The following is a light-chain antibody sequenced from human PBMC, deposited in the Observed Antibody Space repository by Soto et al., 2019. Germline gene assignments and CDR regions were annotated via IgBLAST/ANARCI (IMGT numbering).Light chain of an antibody. Sequence: QSVLTQPPSASGTPGQRVTISCSGSSSNIGSNTVNWYQQLPGTAPKLLIYSNNQRPSGVPDRFSGSKSGTSASLAISGIQSEDAADYYCAAWDDSLNGVVFGGGTKLTVL. CDR1: SSNIGSNT. J-gene: IGLJ2*01. CDR2: SNN. V-gene: IGLV1-44*01. CDR3: AAWDDSLNGVV.